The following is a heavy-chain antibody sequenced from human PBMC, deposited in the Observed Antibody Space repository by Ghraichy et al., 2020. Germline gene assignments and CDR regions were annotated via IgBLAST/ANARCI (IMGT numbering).Heavy chain of an antibody. CDR2: ISSSSNNI. V-gene: IGHV3-48*01. CDR3: ARDADAGGYYFGAFDI. D-gene: IGHD3-22*01. CDR1: KFTFSIYA. Sequence: GGSLRLSCEASKFTFSIYAVSWVRQASGKGLEWISYISSSSNNIYYADSVKGRFTISRDNAKNSLFLQMNSLRADDTAVYYCARDADAGGYYFGAFDIWGQGTVVTVSS. J-gene: IGHJ3*02.